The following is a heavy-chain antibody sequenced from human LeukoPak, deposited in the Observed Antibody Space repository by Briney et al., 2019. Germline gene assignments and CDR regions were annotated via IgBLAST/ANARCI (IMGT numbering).Heavy chain of an antibody. CDR1: GYTFTSDY. V-gene: IGHV1-46*01. Sequence: ASVKVSCKASGYTFTSDYMHWVRQAPGQGLEWMGIINPSGGSTSYAQKFQGRVTMTRDTSTSTVYMELSSLRSEDTAVYYCARSPLSIAARPPFDYWGRRTLVTVSS. J-gene: IGHJ4*02. CDR3: ARSPLSIAARPPFDY. D-gene: IGHD6-6*01. CDR2: INPSGGST.